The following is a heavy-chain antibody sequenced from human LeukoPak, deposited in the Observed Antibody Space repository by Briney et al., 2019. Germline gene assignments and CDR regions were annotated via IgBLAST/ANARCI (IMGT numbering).Heavy chain of an antibody. Sequence: GASVKVSCKASGYTFTSYYMHWVRQAPGQGLEWMGIINPSGGSTRYAQKFQGRVTMTRDTSTSTVYMELSSLRCEDTAVHYCARGAPAYCGGDCYEDWFDPWGQGTLVTVSS. D-gene: IGHD2-21*02. CDR1: GYTFTSYY. CDR3: ARGAPAYCGGDCYEDWFDP. V-gene: IGHV1-46*01. CDR2: INPSGGST. J-gene: IGHJ5*02.